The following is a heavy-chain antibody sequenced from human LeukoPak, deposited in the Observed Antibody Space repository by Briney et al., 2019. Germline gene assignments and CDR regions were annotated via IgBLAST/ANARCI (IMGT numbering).Heavy chain of an antibody. D-gene: IGHD3-10*01. CDR2: ISGSGGST. Sequence: GGSLRLSCAASGFTFSSNAMSWVRQAPGKGLEWVSSISGSGGSTNYADSVKGRFTISRDNSKNTLYLQMNGLRAEDTAVYYCASPAITMVRGVTPFQHWGQGTLVTVSS. CDR1: GFTFSSNA. CDR3: ASPAITMVRGVTPFQH. V-gene: IGHV3-23*01. J-gene: IGHJ1*01.